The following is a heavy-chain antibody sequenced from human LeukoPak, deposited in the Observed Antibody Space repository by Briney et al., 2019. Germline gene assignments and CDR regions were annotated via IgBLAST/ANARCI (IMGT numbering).Heavy chain of an antibody. V-gene: IGHV2-5*01. CDR1: GFSLSTSGVG. Sequence: SGPTLVKPTQTLTLTCTFSGFSLSTSGVGVGWIRQPPGKALEWLALIYWNDDKRYSPSLKSRLIITKDTSKNQVVLTMTNMDPVDTATYYCAHSDDFWSGQYFDYWGQGTLVTVSS. CDR2: IYWNDDK. D-gene: IGHD3-3*01. CDR3: AHSDDFWSGQYFDY. J-gene: IGHJ4*02.